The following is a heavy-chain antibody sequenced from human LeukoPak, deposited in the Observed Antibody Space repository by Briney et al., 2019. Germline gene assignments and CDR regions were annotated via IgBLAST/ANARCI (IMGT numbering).Heavy chain of an antibody. J-gene: IGHJ4*02. Sequence: RPGGSLRLSCAASGFTFDDYGMSWVRQAPGKGLEWVSGINWNGGSTGYADSVKGRFTIPRDNAKNSLYLQMNSLRAEDTALYYCARGQACGGDCYENFDYWGQGTLVTVSS. D-gene: IGHD2-21*02. V-gene: IGHV3-20*04. CDR2: INWNGGST. CDR1: GFTFDDYG. CDR3: ARGQACGGDCYENFDY.